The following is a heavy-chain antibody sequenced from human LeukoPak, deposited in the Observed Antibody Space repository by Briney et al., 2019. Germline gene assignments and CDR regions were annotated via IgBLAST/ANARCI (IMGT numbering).Heavy chain of an antibody. CDR1: NGAMSTYY. V-gene: IGHV4-59*01. CDR3: AKTPDLQLSFPQFDS. J-gene: IGHJ4*02. CDR2: MHHSGRT. D-gene: IGHD3-16*02. Sequence: PSETLSLTCTVSNGAMSTYYWNWIRQSPEQGLEWIGYMHHSGRTNYNPSLKSRLSMSIDTSKNQFSLNLSSVTAADTAVYFCAKTPDLQLSFPQFDSWGQGTLVTVSS.